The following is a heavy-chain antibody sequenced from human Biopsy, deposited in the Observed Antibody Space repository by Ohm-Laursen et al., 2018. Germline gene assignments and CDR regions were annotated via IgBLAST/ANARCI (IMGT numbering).Heavy chain of an antibody. V-gene: IGHV4-34*01. Sequence: SETLSLTCAVYGGSFSGYYWTWIRQPPGKGLDWIGEINHRGSASYNPSLKSRITVLVDTSKNQLSLKLRSVSAADTAVYFCARALDYYDPYYYYAMDVWGQGTSVTVSS. CDR2: INHRGSA. J-gene: IGHJ6*02. D-gene: IGHD3-16*01. CDR1: GGSFSGYY. CDR3: ARALDYYDPYYYYAMDV.